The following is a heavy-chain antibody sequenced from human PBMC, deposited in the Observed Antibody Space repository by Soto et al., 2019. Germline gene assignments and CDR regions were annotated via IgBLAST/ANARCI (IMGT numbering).Heavy chain of an antibody. V-gene: IGHV1-2*04. CDR3: ARSDIVVVPAAEHIVATTKGAFDI. J-gene: IGHJ3*02. D-gene: IGHD2-2*01. Sequence: ASVKVSCKASGYTFTGYYMHWVRQAPGQGLEWMGWINPNSGGTNYAQKFQGWVTMTRDTSISTAYMELSRLRSDDTAVYYCARSDIVVVPAAEHIVATTKGAFDIWGQGTMVTVSS. CDR2: INPNSGGT. CDR1: GYTFTGYY.